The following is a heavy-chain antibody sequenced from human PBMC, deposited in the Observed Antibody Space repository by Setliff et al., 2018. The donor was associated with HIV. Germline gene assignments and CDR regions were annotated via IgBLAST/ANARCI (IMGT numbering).Heavy chain of an antibody. J-gene: IGHJ5*02. D-gene: IGHD2-8*01. CDR3: AREVSTIGARRGAYDP. Sequence: ASVKVSCKTSGYTFTTYYMHWVRQAPGQGLEWMGIINPSGGTTTYAQKFQGRVTMTRDTSTSTVYLELSSLRSEDTAVYYCAREVSTIGARRGAYDPWGQGTLVTVSS. CDR1: GYTFTTYY. V-gene: IGHV1-46*01. CDR2: INPSGGTT.